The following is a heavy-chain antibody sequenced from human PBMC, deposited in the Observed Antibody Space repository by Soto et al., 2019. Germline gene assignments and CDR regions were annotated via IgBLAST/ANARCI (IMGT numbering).Heavy chain of an antibody. CDR2: IYTSGST. CDR1: GGSISSYY. J-gene: IGHJ6*02. D-gene: IGHD6-13*01. Sequence: KPSETLSLTCTVSGGSISSYYWSWIRQPAGKGLEWIGRIYTSGSTNYNPSLKSRVTMSVDTSKNQFSLKLSSVTAADTAVYYCARTPGIAAAGPTYYYYYYGMDVWGQGTTVT. CDR3: ARTPGIAAAGPTYYYYYYGMDV. V-gene: IGHV4-4*07.